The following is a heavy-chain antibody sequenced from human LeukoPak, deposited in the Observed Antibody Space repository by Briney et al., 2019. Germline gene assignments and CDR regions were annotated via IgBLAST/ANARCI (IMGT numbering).Heavy chain of an antibody. V-gene: IGHV1-18*01. Sequence: ASVKVSCKASGYTFTNHGFSGVRQAPGQGLEWMGWISTYNGDTNYAQNLQGRVTMTTDTSTSTAYMEMRSLRSDDTAVYYCARDCSSTSCYNVYWGQGTLVTVSS. CDR2: ISTYNGDT. D-gene: IGHD2-2*02. CDR1: GYTFTNHG. J-gene: IGHJ4*02. CDR3: ARDCSSTSCYNVY.